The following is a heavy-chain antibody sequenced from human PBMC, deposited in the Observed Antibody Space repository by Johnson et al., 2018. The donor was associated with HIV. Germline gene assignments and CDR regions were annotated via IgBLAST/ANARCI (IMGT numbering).Heavy chain of an antibody. CDR2: TRSKANSYAT. CDR1: GFAFSDHY. Sequence: VQLVESGGGLVQPGGSLRLSCAASGFAFSDHYMDWVRQAPGKGLEWVGRTRSKANSYATAYAASVKGRFTISRDDSKNTAYLQMNSLRAEDTAVYYCASCESDSSGRGAFDIWGQGTMVTVSS. D-gene: IGHD3-22*01. CDR3: ASCESDSSGRGAFDI. V-gene: IGHV3-72*01. J-gene: IGHJ3*02.